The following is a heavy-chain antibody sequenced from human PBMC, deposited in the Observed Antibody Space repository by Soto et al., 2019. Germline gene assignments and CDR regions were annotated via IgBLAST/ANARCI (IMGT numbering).Heavy chain of an antibody. J-gene: IGHJ5*02. V-gene: IGHV1-46*01. CDR1: GYTFTSYY. Sequence: ASVKVSCKASGYTFTSYYMHWVRQAPGQGLEWMGIINPSGGSTSYAQKFQGRVTMTRDTSTSTVYMELSSLRSEDTAVYYCARAGFPITIFGVVIISWFDPWGQGTLVTVSS. D-gene: IGHD3-3*01. CDR3: ARAGFPITIFGVVIISWFDP. CDR2: INPSGGST.